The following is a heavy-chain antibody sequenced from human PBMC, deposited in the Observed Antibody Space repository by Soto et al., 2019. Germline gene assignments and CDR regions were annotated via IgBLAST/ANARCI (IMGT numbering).Heavy chain of an antibody. CDR3: ARGGRTGNFSMDV. Sequence: QVQLVQSGAEVKKPGSSVKVSCKASGGTFNNYAISWVRQAPGLGLEWMGGIIPMFGTTNYVQKFQDRVTITADESTSTAYMELSSPRSEDTALYFCARGGRTGNFSMDVWGQGTTVTVSS. CDR1: GGTFNNYA. D-gene: IGHD1-7*01. V-gene: IGHV1-69*01. J-gene: IGHJ6*02. CDR2: IIPMFGTT.